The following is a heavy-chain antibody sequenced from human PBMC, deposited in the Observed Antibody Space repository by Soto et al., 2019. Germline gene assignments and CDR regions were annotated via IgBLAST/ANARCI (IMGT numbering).Heavy chain of an antibody. CDR1: GGTFSSYA. CDR2: IIPIFGTA. Sequence: GASVKVSCKASGGTFSSYAISWVRQAPGQGLEWMGGIIPIFGTANYAQKFQGRVTITADESTSTAYMELSSLRSEDTAVYYCASLNYYDSSGYYYRFDYWGQGTLVTVSS. D-gene: IGHD3-22*01. CDR3: ASLNYYDSSGYYYRFDY. V-gene: IGHV1-69*13. J-gene: IGHJ4*02.